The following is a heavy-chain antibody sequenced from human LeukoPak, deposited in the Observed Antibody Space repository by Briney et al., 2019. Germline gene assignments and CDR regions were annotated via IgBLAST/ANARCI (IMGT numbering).Heavy chain of an antibody. V-gene: IGHV3-53*01. Sequence: PGGSLRLSCAASGFTVSSNYMSWVRQAPGKGLEWVSVIYSGGSTYYADSVKGRFTISRDNSKNTLYLQMNSLRAEDTAVYYCARVGARGRSGYSYFDYWGQGTLVTVSS. CDR2: IYSGGST. CDR3: ARVGARGRSGYSYFDY. D-gene: IGHD3-3*01. J-gene: IGHJ4*02. CDR1: GFTVSSNY.